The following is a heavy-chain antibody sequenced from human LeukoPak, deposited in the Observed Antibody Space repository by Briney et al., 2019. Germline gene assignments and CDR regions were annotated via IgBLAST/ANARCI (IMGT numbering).Heavy chain of an antibody. CDR2: IKPDGSEK. V-gene: IGHV3-7*01. D-gene: IGHD3-10*01. Sequence: GGSLRFSCAASGFTFSNYWMSWVRQAPGKGLEWVASIKPDGSEKYYVDSVKGRFTISRDNAKNSLYLQMNSLRAEDTAVYYCARDSYYYGSGSYLLFQHWGQGTLVTVSS. J-gene: IGHJ1*01. CDR3: ARDSYYYGSGSYLLFQH. CDR1: GFTFSNYW.